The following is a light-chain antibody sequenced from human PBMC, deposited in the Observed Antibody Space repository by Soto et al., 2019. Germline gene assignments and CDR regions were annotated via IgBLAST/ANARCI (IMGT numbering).Light chain of an antibody. CDR2: GAS. V-gene: IGKV3-20*01. CDR3: QKYGSSRIT. Sequence: EIVLTQSPGTLSLSPGERATLSCRASQSVSSNYLAWYQQKPGQAPRLLIYGASSRATGIPDRFSGSGSGTDFTLTISRLEPEDFAVYYCQKYGSSRITFGQGTRLEMK. J-gene: IGKJ5*01. CDR1: QSVSSNY.